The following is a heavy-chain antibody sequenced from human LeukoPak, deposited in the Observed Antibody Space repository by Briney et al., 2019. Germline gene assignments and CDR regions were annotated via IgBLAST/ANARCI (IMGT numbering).Heavy chain of an antibody. CDR3: ARDPTGLRYFDWLPYFDY. D-gene: IGHD3-9*01. J-gene: IGHJ4*02. CDR2: FDPEDGET. Sequence: ASVKVSCKVSGYTLTELSMHWARQAPGKGLEWMGGFDPEDGETIYAQKFQGRVTMTEDTSTDTAYMELSSLRSEDTAVYYCARDPTGLRYFDWLPYFDYWGQGTLVTVSS. V-gene: IGHV1-24*01. CDR1: GYTLTELS.